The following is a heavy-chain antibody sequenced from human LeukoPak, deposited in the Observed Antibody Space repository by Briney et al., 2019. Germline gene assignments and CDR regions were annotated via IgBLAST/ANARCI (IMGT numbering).Heavy chain of an antibody. CDR1: GYSFPTYW. J-gene: IGHJ4*02. CDR2: IFPGDSDT. Sequence: GESLKISCKGSGYSFPTYWIGWVRQMPGKGLEWMGLIFPGDSDTRYGPSFQGQVTFSADRSISTAYLQWSSLKASDTAMYYCARYSNLISGAGWVDYWGQGTLVTVSS. D-gene: IGHD6-13*01. V-gene: IGHV5-51*01. CDR3: ARYSNLISGAGWVDY.